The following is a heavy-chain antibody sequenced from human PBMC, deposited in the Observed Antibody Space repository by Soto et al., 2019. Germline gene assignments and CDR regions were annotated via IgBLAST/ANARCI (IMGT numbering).Heavy chain of an antibody. Sequence: SETLSLTCTVSGGSISSGGYYWSWIRQHPGKGLEWIGYIYYSGSTYYNPSLKSRVTISVDTSKNQFSLKLSSVTAADTAVYYCARVYYDFWTEATMNWFDPWGQGTLVTVSS. CDR1: GGSISSGGYY. D-gene: IGHD3-3*01. V-gene: IGHV4-31*03. J-gene: IGHJ5*02. CDR2: IYYSGST. CDR3: ARVYYDFWTEATMNWFDP.